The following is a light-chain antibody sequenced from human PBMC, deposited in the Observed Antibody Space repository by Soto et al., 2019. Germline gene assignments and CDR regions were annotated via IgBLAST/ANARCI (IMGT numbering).Light chain of an antibody. Sequence: QSVLTQPASVSGSPGQSITISCTGTSSDVGGYNYVSWYQQHPGKAPKLMIYEVSNRPSGVSNRFSGSKSGNTASLTISGLQAEDGAGYYCSSYTSSSTPYVFGTGTKVTVL. V-gene: IGLV2-14*01. CDR2: EVS. CDR1: SSDVGGYNY. J-gene: IGLJ1*01. CDR3: SSYTSSSTPYV.